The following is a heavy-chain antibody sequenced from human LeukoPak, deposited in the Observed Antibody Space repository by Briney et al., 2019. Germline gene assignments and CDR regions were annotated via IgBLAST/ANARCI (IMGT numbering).Heavy chain of an antibody. D-gene: IGHD3-10*01. CDR2: VSGNSGTT. Sequence: GGSLRLSCAASGFTFSSYGMSWVRRAPGKGLEWVSGVSGNSGTTYYADSVKGRFTISRDNSKNTLYLQMNSLRAEDTAVYYCAKDRRAGSYDYWGQGTLVTVSS. V-gene: IGHV3-23*01. CDR3: AKDRRAGSYDY. J-gene: IGHJ4*02. CDR1: GFTFSSYG.